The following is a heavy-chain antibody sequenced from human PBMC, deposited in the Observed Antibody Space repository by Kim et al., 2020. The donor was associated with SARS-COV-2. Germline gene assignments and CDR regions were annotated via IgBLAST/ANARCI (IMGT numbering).Heavy chain of an antibody. D-gene: IGHD7-27*01. CDR2: T. J-gene: IGHJ3*02. Sequence: TSSAQKFQGRVTLTRDTSTSTVYMELSSLRSEDTAVYYCASCNWGDAFDIWGQGTMVTVSS. CDR3: ASCNWGDAFDI. V-gene: IGHV1-46*01.